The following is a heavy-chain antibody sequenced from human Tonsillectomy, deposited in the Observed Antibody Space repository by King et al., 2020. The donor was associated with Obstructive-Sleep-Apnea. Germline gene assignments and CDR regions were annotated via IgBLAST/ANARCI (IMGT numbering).Heavy chain of an antibody. J-gene: IGHJ2*01. CDR3: ARPHTPYCSGGSCYSHDWYFDL. CDR1: GFTFSSYA. Sequence: VQLVESGGGVVQPGRSLRLSCAASGFTFSSYAMHWVRQAPGKGLEWVAVISYDGSNKYYADSVMGRFTISRDNSKNTLYLQMNSLRAEDTAVYYCARPHTPYCSGGSCYSHDWYFDLWGRGTLVTVSS. CDR2: ISYDGSNK. D-gene: IGHD2-15*01. V-gene: IGHV3-30-3*01.